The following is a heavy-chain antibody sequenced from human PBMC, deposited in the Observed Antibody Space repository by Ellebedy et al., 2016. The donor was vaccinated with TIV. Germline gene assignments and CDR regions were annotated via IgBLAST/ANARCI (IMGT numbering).Heavy chain of an antibody. V-gene: IGHV3-53*01. CDR1: GFNVNSNY. CDR2: IYSSGLA. D-gene: IGHD3-10*01. CDR3: ASSVPHVDASGSYYNVFDY. Sequence: PGGSLRLSCAASGFNVNSNYMNWVRQAPGKGLEWVSVIYSSGLAFYAASVRRRFTISRDNSKNTLFLQRNSLRAEDTAVYYCASSVPHVDASGSYYNVFDYWGLGTLVTVSS. J-gene: IGHJ4*02.